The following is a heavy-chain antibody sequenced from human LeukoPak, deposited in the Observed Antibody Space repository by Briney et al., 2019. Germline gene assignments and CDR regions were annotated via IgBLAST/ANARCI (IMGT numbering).Heavy chain of an antibody. D-gene: IGHD3-22*01. CDR2: IIPILGIA. V-gene: IGHV1-69*04. J-gene: IGHJ4*02. CDR1: GGTFSSYA. Sequence: GASVTVSCKASGGTFSSYAISWVRQAPGQGLEWMGRIIPILGIANYAQKFRGRVTITADKSTSTAYMELSSLRSEDTAVYYCARFVYDSSGYYDSPFDYWGQGTLVTVSS. CDR3: ARFVYDSSGYYDSPFDY.